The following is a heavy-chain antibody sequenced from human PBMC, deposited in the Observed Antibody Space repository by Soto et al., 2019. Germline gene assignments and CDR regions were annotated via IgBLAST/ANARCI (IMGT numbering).Heavy chain of an antibody. CDR2: IKEDGSET. Sequence: WGSLRLSCAASGFTFSNYWMTWVRQAPGKGLEWVANIKEDGSETHYVDSVKGRFTISRDNAQNSLYLQMNSLRAEDTAVYYCARALVNGGDYWGQGSLVTVSS. D-gene: IGHD2-8*02. CDR3: ARALVNGGDY. CDR1: GFTFSNYW. V-gene: IGHV3-7*01. J-gene: IGHJ4*02.